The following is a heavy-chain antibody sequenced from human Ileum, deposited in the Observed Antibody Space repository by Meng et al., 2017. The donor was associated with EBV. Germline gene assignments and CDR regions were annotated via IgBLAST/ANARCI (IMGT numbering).Heavy chain of an antibody. Sequence: QRQGPGPGLVKPSGTLAIPCDGSGVPISGNYWSWIRQSPVKGLEWIGFFYEGTTNYNPSLKSRVTIAAGPANNQISLRLSSVTSADTAVYYCAKGGQWDPLDSWGRGILVTVSS. CDR1: GVPISGNY. D-gene: IGHD1-26*01. CDR2: FYEGTT. CDR3: AKGGQWDPLDS. V-gene: IGHV4-59*01. J-gene: IGHJ4*02.